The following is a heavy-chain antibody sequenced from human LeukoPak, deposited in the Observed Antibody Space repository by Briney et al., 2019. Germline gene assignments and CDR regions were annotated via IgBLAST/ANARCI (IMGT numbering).Heavy chain of an antibody. D-gene: IGHD5-18*01. V-gene: IGHV1-46*01. CDR1: XXTFTXXY. Sequence: KXSXXTFTXXYMHWVRQAPGQGLEWMGIINPSGGSTSYAQKFQGRVTMTRDTSTSTVYMELSSLRSEDTAVYYCAREGYSYGDYWGQGTLVTVSS. CDR2: INPSGGST. CDR3: AREGYSYGDY. J-gene: IGHJ4*02.